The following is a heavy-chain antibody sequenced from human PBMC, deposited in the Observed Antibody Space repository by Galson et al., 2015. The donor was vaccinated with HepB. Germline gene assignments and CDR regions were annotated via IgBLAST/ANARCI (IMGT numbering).Heavy chain of an antibody. D-gene: IGHD2-2*02. CDR2: INAGNGNT. J-gene: IGHJ5*02. CDR3: ARGPQGYCSSTSCYKLWFDP. Sequence: SVKVSCKASGYTFTSYAMHWVRQAPGQRLEWMGWINAGNGNTKYSQKFQGRVTITRDTSASTAYMELSSPRSEDTAVYYCARGPQGYCSSTSCYKLWFDPWGQGTLVTVSS. V-gene: IGHV1-3*01. CDR1: GYTFTSYA.